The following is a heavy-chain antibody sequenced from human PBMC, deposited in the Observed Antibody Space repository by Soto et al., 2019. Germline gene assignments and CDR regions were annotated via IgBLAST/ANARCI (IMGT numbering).Heavy chain of an antibody. CDR1: GYTFTSYG. CDR2: ISAYNGST. Sequence: GASVKVSCKASGYTFTSYGISWVRQAPGQGLEWMGWISAYNGSTNYAQKLQGRVTMTTDTSTSTAYMELRSLRSDDTAVYYCAIGGIAAAGKSHYYGMDVWGQGTTVTVSS. D-gene: IGHD6-13*01. CDR3: AIGGIAAAGKSHYYGMDV. V-gene: IGHV1-18*01. J-gene: IGHJ6*02.